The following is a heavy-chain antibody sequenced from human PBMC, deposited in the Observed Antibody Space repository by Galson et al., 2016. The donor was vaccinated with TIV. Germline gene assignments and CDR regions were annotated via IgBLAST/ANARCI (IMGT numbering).Heavy chain of an antibody. V-gene: IGHV1-2*05. CDR2: INPHSGGT. D-gene: IGHD2-2*03. J-gene: IGHJ6*02. CDR3: ARGGGPGYCDATSCYGFYGIAV. Sequence: SVKVSCKASGYTFTHYFVHWVRQAPGQGLEWMGRINPHSGGTDYAPKFQGRVTMTRDTSISTAYMDLSGLKSDDTLVYYCARGGGPGYCDATSCYGFYGIAVWGQRTTATVPS. CDR1: GYTFTHYF.